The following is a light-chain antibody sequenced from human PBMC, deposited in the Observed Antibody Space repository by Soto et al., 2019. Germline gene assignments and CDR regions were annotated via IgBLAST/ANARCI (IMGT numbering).Light chain of an antibody. Sequence: EIVMTQSPATLSVSPGERATLSCRASQSVSSNLAWYQQKPGQAPRLLIYGASTRATGIPARFSGSGSGTEFTLTISSLQSEDFAVYYCQQYNNWPRKLGKGTKV. V-gene: IGKV3-15*01. J-gene: IGKJ1*01. CDR2: GAS. CDR3: QQYNNWPRK. CDR1: QSVSSN.